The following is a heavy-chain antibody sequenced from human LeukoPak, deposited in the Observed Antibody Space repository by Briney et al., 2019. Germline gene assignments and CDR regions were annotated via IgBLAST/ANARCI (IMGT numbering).Heavy chain of an antibody. J-gene: IGHJ5*02. V-gene: IGHV3-11*01. CDR1: GFTFSDYY. D-gene: IGHD2-2*01. CDR2: ISSDGYTI. Sequence: GGSLRLSCAASGFTFSDYYMSWIRQAPGKGLEWVSFISSDGYTIYYADSVKGRFTISRDNAKNSLYLQMNTLRAEDTAVYYCAGDLGCSRTSCYLRENWFDPWGQGTLVTVSS. CDR3: AGDLGCSRTSCYLRENWFDP.